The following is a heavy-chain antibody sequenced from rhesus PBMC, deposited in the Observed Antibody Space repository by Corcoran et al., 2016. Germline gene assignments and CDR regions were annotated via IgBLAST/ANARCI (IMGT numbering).Heavy chain of an antibody. CDR2: ISGSGGRT. V-gene: IGHV4-173*01. Sequence: QLQLQESGPGLVKPSETLSLTCAVSGGSIRSKYWGWIRQTPGKGLEWLGHISGSGGRTAYNPSLMSRVTLSTDTSKNQFSLNLSSVTVADTAVYYCAKEANYCTTTTCYGIDYWGQGVLVTVSS. CDR1: GGSIRSKY. D-gene: IGHD2-2*01. CDR3: AKEANYCTTTTCYGIDY. J-gene: IGHJ4*01.